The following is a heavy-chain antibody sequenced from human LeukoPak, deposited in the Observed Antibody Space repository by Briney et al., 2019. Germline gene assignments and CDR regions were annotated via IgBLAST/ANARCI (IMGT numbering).Heavy chain of an antibody. D-gene: IGHD6-19*01. CDR1: GGSFSGYY. CDR3: ARRRWQWLVLSDP. CDR2: INHSGST. J-gene: IGHJ5*02. Sequence: SETLSLTCAVYGGSFSGYYWSWIRQPPGKWLEWIGEINHSGSTNYNPSLKSRVTISVDTSKNQFSLKLSSVTAADTAVYYCARRRWQWLVLSDPWGQGTLVTVSS. V-gene: IGHV4-34*01.